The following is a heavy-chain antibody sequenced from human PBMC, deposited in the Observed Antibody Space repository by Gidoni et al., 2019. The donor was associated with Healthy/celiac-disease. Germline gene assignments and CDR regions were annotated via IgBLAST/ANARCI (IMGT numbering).Heavy chain of an antibody. CDR2: ISGGGGST. CDR3: AKCWELPPQTFDY. D-gene: IGHD1-26*01. Sequence: EVQLLESGGGLVHPAVSLRLSCAASGFSFSSYARGWVRQAPGKGLAWVSVISGGGGSTYYADSVKGRLTISRDNSKNTLYLQMNSLRAEDTAVYYCAKCWELPPQTFDYWGQGTLVTVSS. J-gene: IGHJ4*02. CDR1: GFSFSSYA. V-gene: IGHV3-23*01.